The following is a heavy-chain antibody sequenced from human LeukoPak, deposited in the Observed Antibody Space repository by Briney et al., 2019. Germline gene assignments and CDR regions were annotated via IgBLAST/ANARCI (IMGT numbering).Heavy chain of an antibody. CDR2: IGSSDSYT. CDR3: ARRYCSSTTCYDWLDP. V-gene: IGHV5-10-1*01. D-gene: IGHD2-2*01. Sequence: GESLKISCKGSGYTFSTYWINWVRQMPGKGLEWMGRIGSSDSYTDYSPSFQGHVTISADKSISTAYLQWSSLKASDTAMYYCARRYCSSTTCYDWLDPWGQGTLVTVSS. J-gene: IGHJ5*02. CDR1: GYTFSTYW.